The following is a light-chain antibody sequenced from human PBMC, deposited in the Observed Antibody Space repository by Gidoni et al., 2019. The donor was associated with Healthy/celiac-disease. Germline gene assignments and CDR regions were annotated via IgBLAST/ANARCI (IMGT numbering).Light chain of an antibody. CDR1: QGVSSY. V-gene: IGKV3-11*01. CDR2: DAS. J-gene: IGKJ3*01. CDR3: QKRSNSPLT. Sequence: EIGLTQSPATLSLSPGERATPTCRASQGVSSYLAWSQQKPGKSPRLLIYDASNRATGIPSRFSGSGSGTDFTLTISSLEPEDFAVYYCQKRSNSPLTFGPGTKVDIK.